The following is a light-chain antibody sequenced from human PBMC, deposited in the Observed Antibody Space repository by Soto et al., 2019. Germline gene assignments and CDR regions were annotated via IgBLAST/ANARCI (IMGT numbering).Light chain of an antibody. Sequence: IQMTQSPSTLSASVGDRVTITCRASQGISSYLAWYQQKPGKAPKLLIYAASTLQSGVPSRFSGSGSGTDFTLTISCLQSEDFATYYCQQYYSYRWTFGQGTKVDI. J-gene: IGKJ1*01. V-gene: IGKV1-8*01. CDR3: QQYYSYRWT. CDR2: AAS. CDR1: QGISSY.